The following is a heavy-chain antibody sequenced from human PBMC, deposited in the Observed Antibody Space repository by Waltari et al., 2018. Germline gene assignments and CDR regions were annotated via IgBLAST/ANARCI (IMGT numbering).Heavy chain of an antibody. CDR1: GFTFSSYA. V-gene: IGHV3-23*01. J-gene: IGHJ5*02. D-gene: IGHD4-17*01. CDR2: SSCSGGMT. Sequence: EVQLLESGGGLVQPGGSLRLSCAASGFTFSSYAMSWVRQAPGTGLEWVSASSCSGGMTNDTDSVKGRFTIARDNSENTLYLQRNSLRAEDTAVYYCAKDLSVRTTVTTYNWFDPWGQGTLVTVSS. CDR3: AKDLSVRTTVTTYNWFDP.